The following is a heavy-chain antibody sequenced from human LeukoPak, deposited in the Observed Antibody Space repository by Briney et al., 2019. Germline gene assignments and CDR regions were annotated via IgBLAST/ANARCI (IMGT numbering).Heavy chain of an antibody. CDR1: GFTFRNYA. CDR3: ARDPVTTWGYFDY. CDR2: ISSDGTNK. D-gene: IGHD4-17*01. V-gene: IGHV3-30-3*01. Sequence: GGSLRLSCAASGFTFRNYAIHRVRQAPGKGLEWVAVISSDGTNKNYADSVKGRFTISRDKAKNTVYLQVNSLRSEDTAVYYCARDPVTTWGYFDYWGQGTLVTVSS. J-gene: IGHJ4*02.